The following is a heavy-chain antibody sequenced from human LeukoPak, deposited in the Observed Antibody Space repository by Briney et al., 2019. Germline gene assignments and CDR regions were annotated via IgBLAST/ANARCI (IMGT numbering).Heavy chain of an antibody. J-gene: IGHJ4*02. D-gene: IGHD4-23*01. V-gene: IGHV3-21*01. CDR3: ARALGGPRVYYFDY. CDR2: ISSSSSYI. Sequence: GGSLRLSCAASGFTFSSYSMNWARQAPGKGLEWVSSISSSSSYIYYADSVKGRFTISRDNAKNSLYLQMNSLRAEDTAVYYCARALGGPRVYYFDYWGQGTLVTVSS. CDR1: GFTFSSYS.